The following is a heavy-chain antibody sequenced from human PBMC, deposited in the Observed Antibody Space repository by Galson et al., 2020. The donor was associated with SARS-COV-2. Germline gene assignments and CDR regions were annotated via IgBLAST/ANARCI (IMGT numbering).Heavy chain of an antibody. CDR3: ARSTFAWVAGTDHPFLGGDYFDY. V-gene: IGHV3-21*01. CDR1: GFTFSSYS. Sequence: GGSLRLSCAASGFTFSSYSMNWVRQAPGKGLEWVSSISSSSSYIYYADSVKGRFTISRDNAKNSLYLQMNSLRAEDTAVYYCARSTFAWVAGTDHPFLGGDYFDYWGQGTLVTVSS. CDR2: ISSSSSYI. J-gene: IGHJ4*02. D-gene: IGHD6-19*01.